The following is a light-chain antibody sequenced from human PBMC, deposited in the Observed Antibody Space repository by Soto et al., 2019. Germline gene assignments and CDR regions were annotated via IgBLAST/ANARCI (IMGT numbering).Light chain of an antibody. V-gene: IGKV3-11*01. Sequence: EMVMTQSPAILSVSPGERATLSFRASQSVGNYLAWYQQKPGQAPRLLIYDASNRATGIPPRFSGSGSGTDFTLTISSLEPEDFAVYYCQQRSNWLTFGGGTKVDI. CDR1: QSVGNY. CDR2: DAS. J-gene: IGKJ4*01. CDR3: QQRSNWLT.